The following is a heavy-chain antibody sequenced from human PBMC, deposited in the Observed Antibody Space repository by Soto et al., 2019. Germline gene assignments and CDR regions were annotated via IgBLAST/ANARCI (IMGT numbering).Heavy chain of an antibody. D-gene: IGHD3-3*01. CDR2: ISSSSSYI. CDR1: GFTFSSYS. J-gene: IGHJ6*03. CDR3: ARDGRRNYDFWSGYPYYYYYYYMDV. V-gene: IGHV3-21*01. Sequence: GSLRLSCAASGFTFSSYSMNWVRQAPGKGLEWVSSISSSSSYIYYADSVKGRFTISRDNAKNSLYLQMNSLRAEDTAVYYCARDGRRNYDFWSGYPYYYYYYYMDVWGQGTTVTVSS.